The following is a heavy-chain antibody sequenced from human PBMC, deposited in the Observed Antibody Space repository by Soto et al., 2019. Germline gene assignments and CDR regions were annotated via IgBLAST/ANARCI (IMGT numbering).Heavy chain of an antibody. CDR3: AREEVRGIIRWFDP. J-gene: IGHJ5*02. CDR2: ISGSSGVI. D-gene: IGHD3-10*01. V-gene: IGHV3-48*02. Sequence: QPGGSLRLSCAASGFAFSEYSMAWVRQAPGKGPEWVSYISGSSGVIYYVDSVKGRFTVSRDNAKNSLFLQMNSLRQEDTAVYYCAREEVRGIIRWFDPRGQGTRVTVSS. CDR1: GFAFSEYS.